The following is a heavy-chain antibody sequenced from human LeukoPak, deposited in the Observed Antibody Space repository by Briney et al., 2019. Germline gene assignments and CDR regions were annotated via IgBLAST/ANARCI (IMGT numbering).Heavy chain of an antibody. J-gene: IGHJ4*02. V-gene: IGHV4-30-4*01. Sequence: PSQTLSLTCTVSGGSISSGDYYWSWIRQPPGKGLEWIGYIYYSGSTYYNPSLKSRVTVSVDTSKNQFSLKLSSVTAADTAVYYCARGDGILLWPPDYWGQGTLVTVSS. CDR1: GGSISSGDYY. CDR2: IYYSGST. CDR3: ARGDGILLWPPDY. D-gene: IGHD5-18*01.